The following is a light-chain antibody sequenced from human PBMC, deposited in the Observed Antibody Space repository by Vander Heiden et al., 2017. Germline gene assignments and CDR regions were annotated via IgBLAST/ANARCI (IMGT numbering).Light chain of an antibody. Sequence: DIQMTQSPSSLSASVGDRVTVTCRASQGISNLLAWYQQKPGKVPKLLIYAASTLQSGVPSRFSGSGSGTEFTLTISSLQAEDVATYYCLKDDSAPETFGQGTRLEIK. CDR2: AAS. CDR1: QGISNL. V-gene: IGKV1-27*01. J-gene: IGKJ1*01. CDR3: LKDDSAPET.